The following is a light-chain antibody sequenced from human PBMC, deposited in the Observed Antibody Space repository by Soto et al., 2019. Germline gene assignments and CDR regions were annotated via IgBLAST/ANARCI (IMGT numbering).Light chain of an antibody. V-gene: IGKV1-39*01. CDR2: ATS. Sequence: DIQMTQSPSSLSAPIGDRVTITCRASQNINNYLNWYQQKPGRAPALLIYATSSLQSGVPSRFSGSGSGTDFTLTISSLQPDDFATYYCQQFNSYPITFGQGTRLEIK. CDR3: QQFNSYPIT. CDR1: QNINNY. J-gene: IGKJ5*01.